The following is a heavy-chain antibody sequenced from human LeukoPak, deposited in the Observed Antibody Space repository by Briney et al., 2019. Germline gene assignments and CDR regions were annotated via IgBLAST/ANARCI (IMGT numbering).Heavy chain of an antibody. CDR1: GGSISSYY. D-gene: IGHD6-19*01. V-gene: IGHV4-4*07. J-gene: IGHJ3*02. Sequence: SETLSLTCTVSGGSISSYYWSWIRQPAGKGLEGMGRIDTSGSTNYNPSLKSRVTMSVDTSKNQFSLKLSSVTAADPAVYYCASFSGWYGNAFDIWGQGTMVTVSS. CDR2: IDTSGST. CDR3: ASFSGWYGNAFDI.